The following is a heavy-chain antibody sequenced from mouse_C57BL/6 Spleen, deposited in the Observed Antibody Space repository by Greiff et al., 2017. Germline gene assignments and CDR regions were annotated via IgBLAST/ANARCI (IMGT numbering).Heavy chain of an antibody. J-gene: IGHJ1*03. CDR2: IDPENGDT. Sequence: EVQLKQSGAELVRPGASVKLSCTASGFNIKDDYMHWVKQRPEQGLEWIGWIDPENGDTEYASKFQGKATITADKSSNTAYLQLSSQTSGDTSIYYCTSPITTVVAHWYFDVWGTGTTVTVSS. V-gene: IGHV14-4*01. D-gene: IGHD1-1*01. CDR1: GFNIKDDY. CDR3: TSPITTVVAHWYFDV.